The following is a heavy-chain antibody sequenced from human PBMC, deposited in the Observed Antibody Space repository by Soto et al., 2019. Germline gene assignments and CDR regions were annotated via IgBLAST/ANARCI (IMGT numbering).Heavy chain of an antibody. D-gene: IGHD6-6*01. CDR2: MNPNSGNP. J-gene: IGHJ6*02. V-gene: IGHV1-8*01. Sequence: QVQLVQSGAEVKKPGASVKVSCKASGYTFTSYDINWVRQATGQGLEWMGWMNPNSGNPGYAQKFQGRVTMTRNTSISTAYMELSSLRSEDTAVYYCAIAARAVGYYYYGMDVWGQGTTVTVSS. CDR1: GYTFTSYD. CDR3: AIAARAVGYYYYGMDV.